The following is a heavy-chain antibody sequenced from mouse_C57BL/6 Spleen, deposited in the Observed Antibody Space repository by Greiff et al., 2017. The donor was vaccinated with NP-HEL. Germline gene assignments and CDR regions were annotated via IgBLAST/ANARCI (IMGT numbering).Heavy chain of an antibody. V-gene: IGHV1-39*01. Sequence: EVQLVESGPELVKPGASVKISCKASGYSFTDYNMNWVKQSNGKSLEWIGVINPNYGTTSYNQKFKGKATLTVDQSSSTAYMQLNSLTSEDSAVYYCADLVRTYGSSSNYAMDYWGQGTSVTVSS. CDR3: ADLVRTYGSSSNYAMDY. J-gene: IGHJ4*01. CDR1: GYSFTDYN. D-gene: IGHD1-1*01. CDR2: INPNYGTT.